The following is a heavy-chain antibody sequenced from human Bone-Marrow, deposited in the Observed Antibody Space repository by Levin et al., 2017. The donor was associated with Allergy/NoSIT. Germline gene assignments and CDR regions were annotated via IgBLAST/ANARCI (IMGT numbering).Heavy chain of an antibody. CDR3: ARRGATVVQPGHRADYYFDY. CDR1: GGSFSGYY. CDR2: INHSGST. J-gene: IGHJ4*02. D-gene: IGHD1-26*01. V-gene: IGHV4-34*01. Sequence: SCAVYGGSFSGYYWSWIRQPPGKGLEWIGEINHSGSTNYNPSLKSRVTISVDTSKNQFSLKLSSVTAADTAVYYCARRGATVVQPGHRADYYFDYWGQGTLVTVSS.